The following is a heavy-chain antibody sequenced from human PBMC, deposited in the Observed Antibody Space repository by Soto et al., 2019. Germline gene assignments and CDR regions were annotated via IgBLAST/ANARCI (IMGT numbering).Heavy chain of an antibody. V-gene: IGHV4-59*01. J-gene: IGHJ5*02. Sequence: QVQLQESGPGLVKPSETLSLTCTVSGGSISSYYWSWIRQPPGKGLEWIGYIYYSGSTNYNPSLKSRVTISVDTSKNQFSLKLSSVTAADTAVYYCARDNYYDSSGHYSDNWFDPWGQGTLVTVSS. CDR3: ARDNYYDSSGHYSDNWFDP. CDR2: IYYSGST. CDR1: GGSISSYY. D-gene: IGHD3-22*01.